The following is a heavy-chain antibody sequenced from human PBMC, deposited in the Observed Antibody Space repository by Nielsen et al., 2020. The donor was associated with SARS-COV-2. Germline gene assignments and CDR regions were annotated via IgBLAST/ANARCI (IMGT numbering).Heavy chain of an antibody. J-gene: IGHJ4*02. CDR3: AKGLVSRGNDY. CDR2: IWYDGSNK. D-gene: IGHD3-3*02. CDR1: GFTFSSYG. Sequence: GESLKISCAASGFTFSSYGMHWVRQAPGKGLEWVAVIWYDGSNKYYADSVKGRFTISRDNSKNTLYLQMNSLRAEDTAVYYCAKGLVSRGNDYWGQGTLVTVSS. V-gene: IGHV3-33*06.